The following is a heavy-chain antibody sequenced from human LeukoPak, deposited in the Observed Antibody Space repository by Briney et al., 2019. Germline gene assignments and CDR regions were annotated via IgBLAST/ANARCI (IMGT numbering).Heavy chain of an antibody. V-gene: IGHV1-69*01. D-gene: IGHD2-2*01. CDR3: ARARDIVVVAFDY. CDR2: IIPIFGTA. Sequence: SVKVSCKASGGTFSSYAISWVRQAPGQGLEWMGGIIPIFGTANYAQKFQGRVAITADESTSTAYMELSSLRSEDTAVYYCARARDIVVVAFDYWGQGTLVTVSS. CDR1: GGTFSSYA. J-gene: IGHJ4*02.